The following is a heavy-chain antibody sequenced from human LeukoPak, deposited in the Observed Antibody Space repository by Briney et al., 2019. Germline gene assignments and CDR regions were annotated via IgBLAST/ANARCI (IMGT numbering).Heavy chain of an antibody. CDR2: ISSSSSTI. J-gene: IGHJ4*02. CDR3: ARLSTVTNFDY. CDR1: GFTFSSYS. D-gene: IGHD4-17*01. V-gene: IGHV3-48*01. Sequence: GGSLRLSCAASGFTFSSYSMNWVRQAPGKGLRWVSYISSSSSTIYYADSVKGRFTISRDNAKNSLYLQMNSLRAEDTAVYYCARLSTVTNFDYWGQGTLVTVSS.